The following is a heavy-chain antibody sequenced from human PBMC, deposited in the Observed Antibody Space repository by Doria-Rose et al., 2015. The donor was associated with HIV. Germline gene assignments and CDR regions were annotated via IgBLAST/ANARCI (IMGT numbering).Heavy chain of an antibody. D-gene: IGHD6-13*01. CDR2: IFSDDER. CDR1: GVSLSNPGMG. Sequence: QVTLKESGPVLVKPTETLTLTCTVSGVSLSNPGMGVSWIRQPPGKALEWLATIFSDDERSYNASLRSRLTISRDTSKSQVVLTMTDMDPVDTATYYCARIKSSRWYHKYYFDFWGQGTLVIVSA. CDR3: ARIKSSRWYHKYYFDF. J-gene: IGHJ4*02. V-gene: IGHV2-26*01.